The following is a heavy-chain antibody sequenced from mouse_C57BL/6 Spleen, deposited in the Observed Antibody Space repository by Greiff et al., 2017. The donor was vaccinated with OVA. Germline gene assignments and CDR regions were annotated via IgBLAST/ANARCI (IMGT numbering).Heavy chain of an antibody. J-gene: IGHJ1*03. V-gene: IGHV2-5*01. D-gene: IGHD6-1*01. Sequence: VKLMESGPGLVQPSQSLSITCTVSGFSLTSYGVHWVRQSPGKGLEWLGVIWRGGSTDYNAAFMSRLSITKDNSKSQVFFKMNSLQADDTAIYYCAKSLRGYWYFDVWGTGTTVTVSS. CDR3: AKSLRGYWYFDV. CDR1: GFSLTSYG. CDR2: IWRGGST.